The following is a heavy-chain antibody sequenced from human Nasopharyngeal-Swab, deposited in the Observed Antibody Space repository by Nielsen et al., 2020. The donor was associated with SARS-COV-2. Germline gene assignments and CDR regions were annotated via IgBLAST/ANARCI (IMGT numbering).Heavy chain of an antibody. CDR1: GFTFSDYY. Sequence: GSLRLSCAASGFTFSDYYMSWIRQPPGKGLEWIGTVYNSGSTYYNPSLKSRVTISVDTSKNQFSLNLNSVTATDTAVYYCARGYGSFPYYFDHWGQGTLVTVSS. V-gene: IGHV4-34*01. CDR2: VYNSGST. CDR3: ARGYGSFPYYFDH. D-gene: IGHD1-26*01. J-gene: IGHJ4*02.